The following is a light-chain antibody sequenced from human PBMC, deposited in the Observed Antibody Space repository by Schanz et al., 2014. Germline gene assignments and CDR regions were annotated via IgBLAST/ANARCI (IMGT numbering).Light chain of an antibody. V-gene: IGLV2-23*02. J-gene: IGLJ3*02. Sequence: QSALTQPASVSGSPGQSITISCTGTSSDVGSYNLVSWYQQHPGKAPKLMIYKVFKRPSGVSNRFSGSKSGNTASLTISGLQDKEEVNYYCCSYAGSPWLFGGGTKLTVL. CDR1: SSDVGSYNL. CDR3: CSYAGSPWL. CDR2: KVF.